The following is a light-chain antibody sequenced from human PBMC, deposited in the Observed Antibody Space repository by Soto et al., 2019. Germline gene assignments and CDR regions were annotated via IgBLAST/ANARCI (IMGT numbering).Light chain of an antibody. J-gene: IGKJ4*01. CDR3: QQSYSTPLT. CDR2: AAS. V-gene: IGKV1-39*01. CDR1: QSISSY. Sequence: DIQMTQSPSSLSASVGDRVTITCRASQSISSYLNWYQQKPGKAPKLLIYAASSLQSGVPSRFSGSGSGTDFTLTISSLQPEEFATYYCQQSYSTPLTFGGGTKVDNK.